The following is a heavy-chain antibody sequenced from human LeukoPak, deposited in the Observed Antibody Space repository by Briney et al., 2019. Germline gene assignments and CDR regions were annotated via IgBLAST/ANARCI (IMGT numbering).Heavy chain of an antibody. D-gene: IGHD6-19*01. CDR1: GVSFSGYY. CDR3: ARASEQWLVDY. Sequence: SETLSLTCAVYGVSFSGYYWSWIRQPPWKGLEWIGEINHSGSTNYNPSLKSRVTISVDTSKNQFSLKLSSVTAADTAVYYCARASEQWLVDYWGQGTLVTVSS. J-gene: IGHJ4*02. V-gene: IGHV4-34*01. CDR2: INHSGST.